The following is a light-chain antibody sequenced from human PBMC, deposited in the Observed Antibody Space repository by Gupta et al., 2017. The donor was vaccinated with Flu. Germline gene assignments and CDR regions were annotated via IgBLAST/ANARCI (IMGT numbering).Light chain of an antibody. V-gene: IGKV1-5*03. CDR2: KAS. Sequence: DIQMTQSPSTLSASVGDRVSITCRASQGISSYLAWYQQKPGKAPNLLIYKASSLKSGVPSRFSGSGSGTEFTLTISTPQPDDFATYYCQQYGTYPFTFGPGTKVEFK. CDR3: QQYGTYPFT. J-gene: IGKJ3*01. CDR1: QGISSY.